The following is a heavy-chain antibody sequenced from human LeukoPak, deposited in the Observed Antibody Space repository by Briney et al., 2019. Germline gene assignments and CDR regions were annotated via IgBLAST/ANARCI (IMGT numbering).Heavy chain of an antibody. D-gene: IGHD3-9*01. V-gene: IGHV3-53*01. CDR2: IYSGGST. CDR1: GFTVSSNY. Sequence: PGGSLRLSCAASGFTVSSNYMSWVRQAPGKGREWVSVIYSGGSTYYADSVKGRFTISRDNSKNTLYLQMNSLRAEDTAVYYCAKVHPVGYDILTGYFDYWGQGTLVTVSS. CDR3: AKVHPVGYDILTGYFDY. J-gene: IGHJ4*02.